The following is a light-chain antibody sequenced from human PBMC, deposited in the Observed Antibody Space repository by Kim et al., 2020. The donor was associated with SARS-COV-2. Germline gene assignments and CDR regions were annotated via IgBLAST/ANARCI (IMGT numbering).Light chain of an antibody. J-gene: IGKJ1*01. V-gene: IGKV3-20*01. Sequence: LSPGERATLSCRASQSVSTNYLAWYQHKPGQAPRLLIYAASRRATGIPDRFSGSGSGTDFTLTMTRLEPEDFALYYCQQYSGSATFGQGTKVDIK. CDR3: QQYSGSAT. CDR2: AAS. CDR1: QSVSTNY.